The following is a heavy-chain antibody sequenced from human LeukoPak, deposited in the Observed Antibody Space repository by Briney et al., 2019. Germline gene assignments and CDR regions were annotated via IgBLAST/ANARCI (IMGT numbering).Heavy chain of an antibody. CDR1: GGSINYYY. CDR2: IYYSGGT. CDR3: ARHPITKRNAFDI. V-gene: IGHV4-59*08. J-gene: IGHJ3*02. Sequence: SETLSLTCTVSGGSINYYYWMWIRQPPGKGLEWIGYIYYSGGTHYNPSLKSRVTMLVDTSKNQFSLKLSSVTAADTAVYYCARHPITKRNAFDIWGQGTMVTVSS. D-gene: IGHD5-12*01.